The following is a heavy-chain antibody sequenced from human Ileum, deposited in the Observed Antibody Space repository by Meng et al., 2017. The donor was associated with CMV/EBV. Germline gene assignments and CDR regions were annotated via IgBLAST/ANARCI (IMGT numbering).Heavy chain of an antibody. V-gene: IGHV4-59*01. CDR2: IHYSGTT. D-gene: IGHD3-10*02. CDR3: AADIASVWMFF. Sequence: VPLQESGPGLVKPSETLSLTCSVSTDSISNYYWSWIRQAPGKRLEWIGNIHYSGTTNYSPSLNSRVTISLDTSKNQFSLNLRSVTAADTAVYYCAADIASVWMFFWGQGTLVTVSS. J-gene: IGHJ4*02. CDR1: TDSISNYY.